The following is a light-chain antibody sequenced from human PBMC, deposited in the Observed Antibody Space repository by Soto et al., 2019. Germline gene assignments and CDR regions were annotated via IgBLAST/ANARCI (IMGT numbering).Light chain of an antibody. V-gene: IGLV2-14*03. Sequence: QSALTQPASVSGSPGQSIPISCTGTNSDVGAYYHVSWYQHHPGKAPKILIYDVNNRPPGVSDRFSGSKSGNTASLTISGLQAEDEADYYCSSYTINNPVLFGGGTKLTVL. CDR2: DVN. CDR1: NSDVGAYYH. CDR3: SSYTINNPVL. J-gene: IGLJ2*01.